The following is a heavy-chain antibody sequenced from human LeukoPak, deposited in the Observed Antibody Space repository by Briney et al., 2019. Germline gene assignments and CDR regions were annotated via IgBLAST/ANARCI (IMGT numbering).Heavy chain of an antibody. V-gene: IGHV5-51*01. J-gene: IGHJ4*02. CDR1: GYSFTSYW. D-gene: IGHD3-10*01. Sequence: GESLKISCKGSGYSFTSYWIGWVRQMPGKGLEWMGIIYPGDSDTRYSPSFQGQVTISADKSISTAYLQWSSLKASDTAMYYCARFPPAFRRFGELLEIDYWGQGTLVTVSS. CDR2: IYPGDSDT. CDR3: ARFPPAFRRFGELLEIDY.